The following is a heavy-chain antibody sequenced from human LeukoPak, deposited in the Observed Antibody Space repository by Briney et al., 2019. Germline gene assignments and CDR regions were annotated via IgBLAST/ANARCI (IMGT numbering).Heavy chain of an antibody. CDR3: ASARAAAGTLLDY. CDR1: GYSFTSYW. CDR2: IDPSDSYT. J-gene: IGHJ4*02. Sequence: GESLKISWKGSGYSFTSYWISLVRQMPGKGQGLMGRIDPSDSYTNYSPSFQGHVTISADKSISTAYLQWSSLKASDTAMYYCASARAAAGTLLDYWGQGTLVTVSS. V-gene: IGHV5-10-1*01. D-gene: IGHD6-13*01.